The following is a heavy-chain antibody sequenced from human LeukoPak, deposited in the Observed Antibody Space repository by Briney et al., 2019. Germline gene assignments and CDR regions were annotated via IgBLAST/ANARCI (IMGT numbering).Heavy chain of an antibody. J-gene: IGHJ4*02. CDR3: GRDLGGRSGY. Sequence: GGSLRLSCGASGFSFSLYGMHWVRQAPGKGLEWVAFIWAAGNDDFYADSVKGRFSISRDNAENTLYLQMNSLRAEDTAVYYCGRDLGGRSGYWGQGTLVTVSS. D-gene: IGHD1-26*01. CDR2: IWAAGNDD. CDR1: GFSFSLYG. V-gene: IGHV3-33*01.